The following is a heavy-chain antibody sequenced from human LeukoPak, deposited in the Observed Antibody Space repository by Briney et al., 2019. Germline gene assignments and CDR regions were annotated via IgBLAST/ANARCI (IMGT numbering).Heavy chain of an antibody. CDR1: GFTFSTYW. J-gene: IGHJ4*02. Sequence: PGGSLRLSCATSGFTFSTYWMSWVRQAPGKGLEWVANIRQDGVNKFYVDSVKGRFAVSRDNAISSLYLQMNSLRAEDTAVYYWAKGDGTSSGLYFDPWGQGTLVTVSS. CDR2: IRQDGVNK. D-gene: IGHD6-6*01. V-gene: IGHV3-7*01. CDR3: AKGDGTSSGLYFDP.